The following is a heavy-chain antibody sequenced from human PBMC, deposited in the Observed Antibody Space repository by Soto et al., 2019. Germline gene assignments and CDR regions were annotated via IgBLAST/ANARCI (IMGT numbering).Heavy chain of an antibody. J-gene: IGHJ6*02. D-gene: IGHD3-10*01. Sequence: PGESLKISCKGSGYSFTSYWISWVRQMPGKGLEWMGRIDPSDSYTNYSPSFQGHVTISADKSISTAYLQWRSLKASDTAMYYCARRETAFQSSGSYYNPSYYYGMDVWGQGTSVTVSS. CDR3: ARRETAFQSSGSYYNPSYYYGMDV. V-gene: IGHV5-10-1*01. CDR1: GYSFTSYW. CDR2: IDPSDSYT.